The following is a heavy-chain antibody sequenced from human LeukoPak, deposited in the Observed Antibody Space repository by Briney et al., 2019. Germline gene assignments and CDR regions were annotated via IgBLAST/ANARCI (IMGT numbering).Heavy chain of an antibody. CDR3: ARVLHKRNYDSSDYYGY. V-gene: IGHV3-21*01. D-gene: IGHD3-22*01. J-gene: IGHJ4*02. CDR1: GFTFSSYA. CDR2: ISSSGTYI. Sequence: GSLRLSCAASGFTFSSYAMSWVRQAPGKGLEWVSSISSSGTYIYYTDSVKGRFTISRDDAKNSLSLQMNSLRAEDTAVYYCARVLHKRNYDSSDYYGYWGQGTLVTVSS.